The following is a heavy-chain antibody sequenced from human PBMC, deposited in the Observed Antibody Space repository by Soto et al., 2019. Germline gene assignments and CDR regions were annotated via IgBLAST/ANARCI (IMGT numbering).Heavy chain of an antibody. Sequence: GSLRLSCEASGFIFTNFWMHLVRQVPGKGLVWVSRIDTSGSSTSYADSVKGRLTISRDNAKNTVSLQMNSLRAEDTGVYYCAKDSWYFDLWSQGPLVTVSS. CDR3: AKDSWYFDL. CDR2: IDTSGSST. J-gene: IGHJ4*02. V-gene: IGHV3-74*01. CDR1: GFIFTNFW. D-gene: IGHD6-13*01.